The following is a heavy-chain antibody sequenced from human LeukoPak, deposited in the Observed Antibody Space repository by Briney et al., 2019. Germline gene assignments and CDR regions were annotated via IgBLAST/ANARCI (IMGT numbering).Heavy chain of an antibody. Sequence: GGSLRLSCAASGFTFSSYTMHWVRQAPGKGLEWVAVISYDGSNKYYADSVKGRFIISRDNSKNTLYLQMNSLRAEDTAVYYCARETRVGATDNWFDPWGQGTLVTVSS. CDR2: ISYDGSNK. J-gene: IGHJ5*02. CDR1: GFTFSSYT. V-gene: IGHV3-30-3*01. D-gene: IGHD1-26*01. CDR3: ARETRVGATDNWFDP.